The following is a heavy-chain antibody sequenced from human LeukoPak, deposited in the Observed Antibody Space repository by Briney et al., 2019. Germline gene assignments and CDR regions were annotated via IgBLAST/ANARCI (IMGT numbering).Heavy chain of an antibody. CDR1: GFTFSSYS. J-gene: IGHJ6*02. Sequence: GGSLRLSCAASGFTFSSYSMNWVRQAPGKGLEWVSSISSSSSYIYYADSVKGRFTISRDNAKNSLYLQMNSLRAEDTAVYYCARDRIKIGYYDILTGYPPGGMDVWGQGTTVTVSS. CDR2: ISSSSSYI. D-gene: IGHD3-9*01. V-gene: IGHV3-21*01. CDR3: ARDRIKIGYYDILTGYPPGGMDV.